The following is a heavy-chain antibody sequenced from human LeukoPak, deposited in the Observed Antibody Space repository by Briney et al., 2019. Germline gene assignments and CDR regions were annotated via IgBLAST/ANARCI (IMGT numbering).Heavy chain of an antibody. J-gene: IGHJ5*02. D-gene: IGHD1-14*01. CDR3: AKETPNTGWFDP. CDR2: FDPEDGET. Sequence: GASVKVSCKVPGYTLTELSMHWVRQAPGKGLEWMGGFDPEDGETIYAQKFQGRVTMTEDTSTDTAYMELSSLRSEDTAMYYCAKETPNTGWFDPWGQGTLVTVSS. V-gene: IGHV1-24*01. CDR1: GYTLTELS.